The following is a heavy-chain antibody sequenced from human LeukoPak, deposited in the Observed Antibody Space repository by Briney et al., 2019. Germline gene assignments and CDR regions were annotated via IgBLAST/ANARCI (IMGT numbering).Heavy chain of an antibody. D-gene: IGHD6-13*01. CDR1: GGSISSSSYY. V-gene: IGHV4-39*07. J-gene: IGHJ6*03. Sequence: SETLSLTCTVSGGSISSSSYYWGWIRQPPGKGLEWIGSIYYSGSTYYNPSLKSRVTISVDTSKNQFSLKLSSVTAADTAVYYCARTMGQQLAHYYYYYMDVWGKGTTVTVSS. CDR2: IYYSGST. CDR3: ARTMGQQLAHYYYYYMDV.